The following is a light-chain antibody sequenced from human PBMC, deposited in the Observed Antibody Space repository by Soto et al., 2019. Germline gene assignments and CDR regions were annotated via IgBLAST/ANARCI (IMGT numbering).Light chain of an antibody. V-gene: IGLV1-40*01. Sequence: QSALTQPPSVSGAPGQRVTISCTGSRSNIGAGYDVHWYQQLPGTAPRLLIYGDTNRPSGVSDRFSGSKSGTSASLAITGLQAEDEAYYYCQSYDSSLGDSGIFGGGTKVTVL. J-gene: IGLJ2*01. CDR1: RSNIGAGYD. CDR2: GDT. CDR3: QSYDSSLGDSGI.